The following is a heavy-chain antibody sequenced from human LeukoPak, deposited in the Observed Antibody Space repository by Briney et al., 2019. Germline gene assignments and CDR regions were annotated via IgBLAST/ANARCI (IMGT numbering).Heavy chain of an antibody. CDR3: ARGLRQAGLAPLEF. J-gene: IGHJ4*02. CDR2: LRFDTNSE. V-gene: IGHV3-30*02. D-gene: IGHD3-10*01. CDR1: GFSVSLYG. Sequence: GESLRLSCAASGFSVSLYGMHWVRQAPGKGLEWVAFLRFDTNSEHYAVSVKGRFAISRDTSKGTLNLQMRSLRVEDTALYYCARGLRQAGLAPLEFWGQGTQVIVSS.